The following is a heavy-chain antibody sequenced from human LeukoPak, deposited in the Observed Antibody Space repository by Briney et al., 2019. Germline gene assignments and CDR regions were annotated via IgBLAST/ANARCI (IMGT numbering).Heavy chain of an antibody. D-gene: IGHD2-21*01. CDR2: INGSGDAT. V-gene: IGHV3-23*01. CDR1: GFIFSHYT. J-gene: IGHJ4*02. Sequence: GGSLRLSCAASGFIFSHYTMTWVRQAPGKGLEWVSSINGSGDATKYADSVMGRFTISRDNSKNTLSLQMNSLRAEDTAVYYCAKSDCASDGCKLLNYWGQGTLVTASS. CDR3: AKSDCASDGCKLLNY.